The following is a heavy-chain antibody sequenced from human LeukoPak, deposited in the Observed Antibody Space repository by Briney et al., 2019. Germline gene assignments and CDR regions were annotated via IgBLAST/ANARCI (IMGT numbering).Heavy chain of an antibody. CDR3: TRVGYDILTGYYEYYYYYGMDV. V-gene: IGHV4-59*12. D-gene: IGHD3-9*01. Sequence: PSETLSLTCTVSGGSISSYYWSWIRQPPGKGLEWIGYIYYSGSTNYNPSLKSRVTISVDTSKNQFSLKLSSVTAADTAVYYCTRVGYDILTGYYEYYYYYGMDVWGQGTTVTVSS. J-gene: IGHJ6*02. CDR2: IYYSGST. CDR1: GGSISSYY.